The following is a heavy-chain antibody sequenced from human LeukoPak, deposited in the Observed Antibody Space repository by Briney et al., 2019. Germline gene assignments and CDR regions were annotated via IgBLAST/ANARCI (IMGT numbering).Heavy chain of an antibody. CDR2: IKQDGSEK. CDR1: GFSFRNYW. Sequence: GGSLRLSFAASGFSFRNYWMSWVRQAPGKGLEWVADIKQDGSEKNYVDSVKGRFTISRDNAKNSLSLQMNSLRAEDTAVYYCARKNYDFLSGGPKHFDYWGQGTLVTVSS. V-gene: IGHV3-7*01. D-gene: IGHD3-3*01. CDR3: ARKNYDFLSGGPKHFDY. J-gene: IGHJ4*02.